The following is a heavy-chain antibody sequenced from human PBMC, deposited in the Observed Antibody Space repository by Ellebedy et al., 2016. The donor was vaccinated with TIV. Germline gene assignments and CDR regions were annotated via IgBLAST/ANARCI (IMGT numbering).Heavy chain of an antibody. J-gene: IGHJ3*02. Sequence: SETLSLTCTVSGGSISSSSYYWGWIRQPPGKGLEWIGSIYYSGSTYYNPSLKSLVTISVDTSKNQFSLKLNSVTAADTAMYFCATATGGWMAPHAFDIWGQGTLVTVSS. D-gene: IGHD2-8*02. CDR1: GGSISSSSYY. V-gene: IGHV4-39*07. CDR3: ATATGGWMAPHAFDI. CDR2: IYYSGST.